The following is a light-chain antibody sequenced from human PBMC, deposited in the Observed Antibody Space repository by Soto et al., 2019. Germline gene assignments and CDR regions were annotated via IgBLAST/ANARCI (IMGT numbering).Light chain of an antibody. CDR2: EVS. V-gene: IGLV2-14*01. J-gene: IGLJ1*01. Sequence: QSALTQPASVSGSPGQSITISCTGTSSDVGDYNYVSWYQQHPGKAHKLMIYEVSNRPSGVSNRFSGSKSGNTASLTLSGLQAEDEADYYCSSYTSSITPYVFGAGTKLTVL. CDR1: SSDVGDYNY. CDR3: SSYTSSITPYV.